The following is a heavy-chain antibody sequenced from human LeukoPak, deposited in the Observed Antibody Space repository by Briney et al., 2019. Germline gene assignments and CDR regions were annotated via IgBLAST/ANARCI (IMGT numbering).Heavy chain of an antibody. CDR1: GASISSHY. D-gene: IGHD1-1*01. V-gene: IGHV4-4*09. Sequence: SETLSLTCAVSGASISSHYWSWIRQPPGKRLEWIGYIYTSGSTNYNPSLKSRVTISVDTSKNQFSLKLSSVTAADTAVYYCARESAYDWNSLDYWGQGTLVTVSS. CDR2: IYTSGST. CDR3: ARESAYDWNSLDY. J-gene: IGHJ4*02.